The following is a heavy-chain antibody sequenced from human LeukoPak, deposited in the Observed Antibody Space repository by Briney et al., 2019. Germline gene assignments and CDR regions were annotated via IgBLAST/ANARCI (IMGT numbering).Heavy chain of an antibody. Sequence: GGSLRLSCAASGFTFNSYGMHWVRQAPGKGLEWVAVLWYDGSNKYYADSVKGRFTISRDNSKNTLYLQMNSLRAEDTAVYYCAKDQEGYSIRRSFFDYWGQGTLVTVSS. J-gene: IGHJ4*02. CDR1: GFTFNSYG. V-gene: IGHV3-33*06. CDR2: LWYDGSNK. D-gene: IGHD6-13*01. CDR3: AKDQEGYSIRRSFFDY.